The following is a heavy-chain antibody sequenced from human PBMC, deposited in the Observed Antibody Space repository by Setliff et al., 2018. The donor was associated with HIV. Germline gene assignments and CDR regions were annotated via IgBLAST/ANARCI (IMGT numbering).Heavy chain of an antibody. V-gene: IGHV3-20*04. Sequence: PGGSLRLSCAASGLTFDDYGMSWVRQAPGKGLEWVSGINWNGGRTGYADSVKGRFTISRDNARNSLYLQMNSLRAEDTALYYCARDFGDQRVVTATPPTYFDYWGQGTLVTVSS. D-gene: IGHD2-21*02. CDR1: GLTFDDYG. J-gene: IGHJ4*02. CDR3: ARDFGDQRVVTATPPTYFDY. CDR2: INWNGGRT.